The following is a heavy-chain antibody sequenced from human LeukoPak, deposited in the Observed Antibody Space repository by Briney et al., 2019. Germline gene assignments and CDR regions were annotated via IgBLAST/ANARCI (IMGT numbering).Heavy chain of an antibody. V-gene: IGHV4-39*01. CDR3: ARHKGDYGSGSYYVIFDI. J-gene: IGHJ3*02. CDR2: IYYSGST. Sequence: PSETLSLTCTVSGGSISRSSYYWGWIRQPPGKGLEWFGRIYYSGSTYYNPSLKSRVTISVDTSKNQFSLKLSSVTAADTAVYYCARHKGDYGSGSYYVIFDIWGQGTMVTVSS. D-gene: IGHD3-10*01. CDR1: GGSISRSSYY.